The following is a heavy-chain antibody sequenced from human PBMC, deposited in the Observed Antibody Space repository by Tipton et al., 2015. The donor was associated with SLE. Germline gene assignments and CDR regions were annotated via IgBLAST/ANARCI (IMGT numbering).Heavy chain of an antibody. J-gene: IGHJ6*04. CDR1: GYTFTSYG. Sequence: QVQLVQSGAEVKKSGASVKVSCKASGYTFTSYGISWVRQAPGQGLEWMGWISAYNGNTNYAQKLQGRVTMTTDTSTSTAYRELRSLRSDDTVVYYCARDKGYSSGPSLMDVWGKGTTITVSS. D-gene: IGHD6-19*01. CDR2: ISAYNGNT. V-gene: IGHV1-18*04. CDR3: ARDKGYSSGPSLMDV.